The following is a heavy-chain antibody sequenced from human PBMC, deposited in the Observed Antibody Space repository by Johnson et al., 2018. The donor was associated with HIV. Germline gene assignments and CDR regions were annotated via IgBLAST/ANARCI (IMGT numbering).Heavy chain of an antibody. Sequence: VQLVESGGDLIQPGGSLRLSCAASGFTFSNYGMHWVRQAPGKGLEWVAFIRYDGSNKYYVDSVKGRFTISRDNAKNSLYLQMNSLRAEDTAVYYCARLPSWRGAFDIWGQGTMVTVSS. V-gene: IGHV3-30*02. D-gene: IGHD3-10*01. CDR3: ARLPSWRGAFDI. J-gene: IGHJ3*02. CDR1: GFTFSNYG. CDR2: IRYDGSNK.